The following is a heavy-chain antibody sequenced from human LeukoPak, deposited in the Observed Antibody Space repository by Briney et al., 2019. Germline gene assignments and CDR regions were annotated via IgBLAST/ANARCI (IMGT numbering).Heavy chain of an antibody. V-gene: IGHV3-74*01. CDR2: INQDGKTI. CDR1: GVTFNSYW. CDR3: VSDLCGGDDQ. J-gene: IGHJ5*02. Sequence: PGGSLRVSCAASGVTFNSYWMHWVRQAPGKGLVWISRINQDGKTIDYAEYFKGRFTISRDKAKNTLYLQMSSLRDEDTAVYYCVSDLCGGDDQWGRGTLVTVSS. D-gene: IGHD3-3*01.